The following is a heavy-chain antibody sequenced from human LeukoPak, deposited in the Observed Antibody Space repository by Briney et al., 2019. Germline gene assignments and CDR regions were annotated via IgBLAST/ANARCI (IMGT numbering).Heavy chain of an antibody. D-gene: IGHD1-14*01. CDR3: ARDRGRGWDSEPLDY. CDR2: ISSSSSTI. Sequence: PGGSLRLSCAASGFTFSSDSMNWVRQAPGKGLEWVSYISSSSSTIYYADSVKGRFTISSDNAKNSLYLQMNSLRAEDTAVYYCARDRGRGWDSEPLDYWGQGTLVTVSS. J-gene: IGHJ4*02. CDR1: GFTFSSDS. V-gene: IGHV3-48*01.